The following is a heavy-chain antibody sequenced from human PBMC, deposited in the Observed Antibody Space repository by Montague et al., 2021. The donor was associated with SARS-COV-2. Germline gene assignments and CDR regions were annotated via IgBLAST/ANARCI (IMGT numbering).Heavy chain of an antibody. V-gene: IGHV4-39*07. D-gene: IGHD3-22*01. CDR3: ARGWFSPMLVVVIRGPFGY. Sequence: SETLSLTCTVSGGSISSSSYYWGWIRQPPGKGLEWIGTIYYSGSTXYNPSLKSRVTISVDTSKNQFSLKLSSVTAADTAVYYCARGWFSPMLVVVIRGPFGYWGQGALVTVSS. CDR1: GGSISSSSYY. J-gene: IGHJ4*02. CDR2: IYYSGST.